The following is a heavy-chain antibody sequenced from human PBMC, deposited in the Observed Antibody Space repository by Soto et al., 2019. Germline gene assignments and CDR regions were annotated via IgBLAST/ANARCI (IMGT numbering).Heavy chain of an antibody. Sequence: QVQLQESGPGLVKPSQTLSLTCTVSGGSISSGGYYWSWIRQHPGKGLEWIGYIYYSGSTYYNPSLKSRVTISVDTSKNQFSLKLSSVTAADTAVYYCARSGYYGSGSHPSFDFWGQGTLVTVSS. CDR3: ARSGYYGSGSHPSFDF. V-gene: IGHV4-31*03. J-gene: IGHJ4*02. CDR2: IYYSGST. CDR1: GGSISSGGYY. D-gene: IGHD3-10*01.